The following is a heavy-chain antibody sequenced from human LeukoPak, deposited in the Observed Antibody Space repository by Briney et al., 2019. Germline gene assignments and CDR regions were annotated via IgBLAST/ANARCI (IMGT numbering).Heavy chain of an antibody. D-gene: IGHD3-10*01. Sequence: SETLSLTCTVSGGSISSSSYYWGWIRQPPGKGLEWIGSIYYSGSTYYNPSLKSRVTISVDTSKNQLSLKLSSVTAADTAVYYCARVKGGSGGYYFDYWGQGTLVTVSS. CDR1: GGSISSSSYY. CDR3: ARVKGGSGGYYFDY. V-gene: IGHV4-39*07. CDR2: IYYSGST. J-gene: IGHJ4*02.